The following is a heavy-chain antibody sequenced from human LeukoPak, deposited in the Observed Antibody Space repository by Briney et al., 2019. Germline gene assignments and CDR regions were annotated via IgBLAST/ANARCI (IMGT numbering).Heavy chain of an antibody. Sequence: AGGSLRLSCAGSGFTFSNYWVHWVRHAPGKGLVWVSRISVEGTRTDYADSVRGRFTISRDNAKNTLYLQMNSLTAEDTAIYYCARSMGGSNDLWGQGTLVSVSS. CDR1: GFTFSNYW. V-gene: IGHV3-74*01. D-gene: IGHD4-11*01. CDR2: ISVEGTRT. CDR3: ARSMGGSNDL. J-gene: IGHJ5*02.